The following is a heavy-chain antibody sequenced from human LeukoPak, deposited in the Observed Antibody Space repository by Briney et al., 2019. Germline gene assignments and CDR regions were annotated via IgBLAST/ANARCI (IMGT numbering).Heavy chain of an antibody. CDR2: VSDSGANT. J-gene: IGHJ2*01. CDR3: AKSMTLQWRGFFDL. D-gene: IGHD6-19*01. CDR1: GFTFSTYA. Sequence: GGSLRLSCAASGFTFSTYAMSWVRQAPGKGLEWVSTVSDSGANTYYADSVRGRFTISRDNSKNTLYLQKNSLRADDTAIYYCAKSMTLQWRGFFDLWGRGTHVTVSS. V-gene: IGHV3-23*01.